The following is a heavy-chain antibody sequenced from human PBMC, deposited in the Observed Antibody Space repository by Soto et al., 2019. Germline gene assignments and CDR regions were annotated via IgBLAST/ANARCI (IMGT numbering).Heavy chain of an antibody. CDR3: ARDRSVAVPYYYYYYGMDV. Sequence: VGSLRLSCAASGFTFSSYSMNWVRQAPGKGLEWVSSISSSSSYIYYADSVKGRFTISRDNAKNSLYLQMNSLRAEDTAVYYCARDRSVAVPYYYYYYGMDVWGQGTTVTVSS. CDR2: ISSSSSYI. J-gene: IGHJ6*02. D-gene: IGHD2-15*01. V-gene: IGHV3-21*01. CDR1: GFTFSSYS.